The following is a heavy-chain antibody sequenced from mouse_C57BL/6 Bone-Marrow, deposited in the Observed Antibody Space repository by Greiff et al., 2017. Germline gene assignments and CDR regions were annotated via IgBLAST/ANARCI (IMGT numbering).Heavy chain of an antibody. J-gene: IGHJ2*01. Sequence: QVQLQQSGAELVKPGASVKISCKASGYAFSSYWMNWVKQRPGKGLEWIGQIYPGDGDTNYKGKFKGKATLTADKSSSTAYMQLSSLTSEDSAVYFCARSSSGSLYFDYWGQGTTLTVSS. CDR1: GYAFSSYW. CDR3: ARSSSGSLYFDY. CDR2: IYPGDGDT. V-gene: IGHV1-80*01. D-gene: IGHD3-2*02.